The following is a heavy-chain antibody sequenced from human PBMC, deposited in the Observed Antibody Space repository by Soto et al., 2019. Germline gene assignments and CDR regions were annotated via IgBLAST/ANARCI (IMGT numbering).Heavy chain of an antibody. CDR1: GGTFSSYA. D-gene: IGHD3-3*01. CDR2: IIPIFGTA. V-gene: IGHV1-69*13. J-gene: IGHJ3*02. Sequence: ASVKVSCKASGGTFSSYAISWVRQAPGQGLEWMGGIIPIFGTANYAQKFQGRVTITADESTSTAYMELSSLRSEDTAVYYCGREAGDFWSGYRPMYAFDIWGQGTMVTVSS. CDR3: GREAGDFWSGYRPMYAFDI.